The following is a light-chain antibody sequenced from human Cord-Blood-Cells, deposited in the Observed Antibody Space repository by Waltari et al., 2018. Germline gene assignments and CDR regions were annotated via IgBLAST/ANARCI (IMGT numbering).Light chain of an antibody. J-gene: IGLJ3*02. CDR2: GGS. V-gene: IGLV2-23*01. CDR1: SRDVGVYNL. CDR3: CSYAGSSTWV. Sequence: QSALTQPASVSGSPGQSITIPCTGTSRDVGVYNLVPWYQQHPGKAPKLIIYGGSKRPSGVSNRFSGSKSGNTASLTISGLQAEDEADYYCCSYAGSSTWVFGGGTKLTVL.